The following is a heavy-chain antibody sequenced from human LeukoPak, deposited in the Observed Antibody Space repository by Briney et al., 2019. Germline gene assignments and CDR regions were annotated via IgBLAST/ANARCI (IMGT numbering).Heavy chain of an antibody. J-gene: IGHJ4*02. D-gene: IGHD1-7*01. Sequence: GASVKVSCKVSGTYTLIELSMHWVRQAPGKGLEWMGGFDPEDGETIYAQKFQGRVTMTEDTSTDTAYMELSSLRSEDTAVYYCATGDGVTGTSFDYWGQGTLVTVSS. CDR3: ATGDGVTGTSFDY. V-gene: IGHV1-24*01. CDR1: GTYTLIELS. CDR2: FDPEDGET.